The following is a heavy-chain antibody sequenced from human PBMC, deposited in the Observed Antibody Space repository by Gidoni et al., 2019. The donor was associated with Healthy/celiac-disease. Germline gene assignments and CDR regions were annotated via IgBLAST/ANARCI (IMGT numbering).Heavy chain of an antibody. Sequence: QVQLVESGGGVVQPGRSLRLSCAASGFPFSSYGMHWVRQAPGKGLEGVAVIWYDGSNKYYADSVKGRFTISRDNSKNTLYLQMNSLRAEDTAVYYCAVSIAAAGIQTPYYFDYWGQGTLVTVSS. CDR3: AVSIAAAGIQTPYYFDY. V-gene: IGHV3-33*08. CDR1: GFPFSSYG. J-gene: IGHJ4*02. D-gene: IGHD6-13*01. CDR2: IWYDGSNK.